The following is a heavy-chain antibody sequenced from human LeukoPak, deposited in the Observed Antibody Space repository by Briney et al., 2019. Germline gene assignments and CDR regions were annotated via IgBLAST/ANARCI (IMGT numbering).Heavy chain of an antibody. CDR3: ARDRSAYDPYFDY. Sequence: SETLSLTCTVSGGSISSYYWSWIRQPPGKGLEWIGYIYYSGSTNYNPSLKSRVSISVDTSKDQFSLRLNSVTAADTAVYYCARDRSAYDPYFDYWGQGTLVTVSS. V-gene: IGHV4-59*01. J-gene: IGHJ4*02. CDR1: GGSISSYY. CDR2: IYYSGST. D-gene: IGHD5-12*01.